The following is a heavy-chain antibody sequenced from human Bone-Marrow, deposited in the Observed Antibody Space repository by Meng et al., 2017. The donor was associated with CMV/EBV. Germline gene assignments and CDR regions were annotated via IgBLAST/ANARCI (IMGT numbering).Heavy chain of an antibody. J-gene: IGHJ4*02. D-gene: IGHD6-13*01. CDR3: ARRSSSWTRFDY. CDR2: IDYSGST. Sequence: SETLSLTCTVSGGSISSYYWSWIRQPPGKGLEWIGYIDYSGSTNYNPSLKSRVTISVDTSKNQFSLKLSSVTAADTAVYYCARRSSSWTRFDYWGQGTLGTVSS. V-gene: IGHV4-59*12. CDR1: GGSISSYY.